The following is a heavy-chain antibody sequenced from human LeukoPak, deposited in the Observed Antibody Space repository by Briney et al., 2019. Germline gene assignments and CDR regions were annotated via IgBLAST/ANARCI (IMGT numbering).Heavy chain of an antibody. Sequence: GGSLRLSCAVSGLSLDTYAIHWVRQAPGKGLEWVSGLSLDTDRIGYGDSVKGRFTVSRDHTKNSVYLQMNSLTPEDSALYFCTKDVAPGGADVCGQGTTVTVSS. CDR1: GLSLDTYA. CDR3: TKDVAPGGADV. V-gene: IGHV3-9*01. CDR2: LSLDTDRI. D-gene: IGHD1-26*01. J-gene: IGHJ6*02.